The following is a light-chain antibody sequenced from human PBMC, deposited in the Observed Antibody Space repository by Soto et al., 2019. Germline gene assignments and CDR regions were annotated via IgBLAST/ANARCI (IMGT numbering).Light chain of an antibody. CDR2: GVS. J-gene: IGKJ1*01. CDR1: QSVVSSH. Sequence: EIVLTQSPGTLSLSPGERATLSCRASQSVVSSHLAWYQQKPGQAPRLLIYGVSSRATGIPDRFSGSGSGTDFTLSISGLEPEDFAVYYCQQYEIAPKTFGHGTKVEIK. CDR3: QQYEIAPKT. V-gene: IGKV3-20*01.